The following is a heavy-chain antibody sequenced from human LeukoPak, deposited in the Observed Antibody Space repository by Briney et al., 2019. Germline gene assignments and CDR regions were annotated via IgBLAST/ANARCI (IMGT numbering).Heavy chain of an antibody. CDR3: ARDLGGHDFWSGYYTGEYYFDY. Sequence: SETLSLTCTVSGGSISSYYWSWIRQPAGKGLEWIGRIYTSGSTNYNPSLKSRVTMSVDTSKNQFSLKPSSVTAADTAVYYCARDLGGHDFWSGYYTGEYYFDYWGQGTLVTVSS. CDR2: IYTSGST. CDR1: GGSISSYY. D-gene: IGHD3-3*01. J-gene: IGHJ4*02. V-gene: IGHV4-4*07.